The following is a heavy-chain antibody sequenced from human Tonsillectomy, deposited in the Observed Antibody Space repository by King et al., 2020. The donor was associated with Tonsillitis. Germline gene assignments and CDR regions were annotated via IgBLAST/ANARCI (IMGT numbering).Heavy chain of an antibody. V-gene: IGHV3-30*02. CDR1: GFTFSSFG. D-gene: IGHD2-21*02. J-gene: IGHJ4*02. CDR3: AKTDGDCLDY. Sequence: VQLVESGGGVVQPGGSLRLSCAASGFTFSSFGMHWVRQAPGKGLEWVAFVRYDGNNQYYADSVKGRFTISRDNSKRTLSLQMNSLRGEDTAVYYCAKTDGDCLDYWGQGTLVIVSS. CDR2: VRYDGNNQ.